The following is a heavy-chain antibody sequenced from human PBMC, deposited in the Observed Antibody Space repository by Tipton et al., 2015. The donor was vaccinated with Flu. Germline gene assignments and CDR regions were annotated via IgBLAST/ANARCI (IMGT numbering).Heavy chain of an antibody. CDR1: GGSVSSKNYY. CDR3: ARRGLWDAFDI. D-gene: IGHD4/OR15-4a*01. CDR2: IYYRGST. J-gene: IGHJ3*02. V-gene: IGHV4-39*01. Sequence: TLSLTCSVSGGSVSSKNYYWGWIRQSPGKGLEWIGSIYYRGSTFYNPSLKSRVTVSVDTTKDQFSLSPKSVTAADTAVYYCARRGLWDAFDIWGQGTMVTVSS.